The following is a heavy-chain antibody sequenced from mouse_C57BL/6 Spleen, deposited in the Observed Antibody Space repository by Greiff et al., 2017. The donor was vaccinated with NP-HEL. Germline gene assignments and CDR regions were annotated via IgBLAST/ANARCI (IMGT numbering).Heavy chain of an antibody. V-gene: IGHV2-2*01. CDR2: IWSGGST. J-gene: IGHJ4*01. Sequence: VKLKESGPGLVQPSQSLSITCTVSGFSLTSYGVHWVRQSPGKGLEWLGVIWSGGSTDYNAAIISRPSISKDNSTSQVFFKMVSLQVDDPATDDCARKGYGNYDAMDYWGQGTSVTVSA. CDR1: GFSLTSYG. CDR3: ARKGYGNYDAMDY. D-gene: IGHD2-1*01.